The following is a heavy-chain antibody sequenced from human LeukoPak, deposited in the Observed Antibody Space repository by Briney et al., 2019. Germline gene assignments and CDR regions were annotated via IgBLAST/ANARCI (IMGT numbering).Heavy chain of an antibody. J-gene: IGHJ6*02. CDR1: GGSFSGYY. CDR2: INHSGST. Sequence: SETLSLTCAVYGGSFSGYYWSWIRQPPGKGLEWIGEINHSGSTNYNPSLKGRVTISVDTSKNQFSLKLSSVTAADTAVYYCASLTLSTPYCSSTSCYPYYYYGMDVWGQGTTVTVSS. V-gene: IGHV4-34*01. D-gene: IGHD2-2*01. CDR3: ASLTLSTPYCSSTSCYPYYYYGMDV.